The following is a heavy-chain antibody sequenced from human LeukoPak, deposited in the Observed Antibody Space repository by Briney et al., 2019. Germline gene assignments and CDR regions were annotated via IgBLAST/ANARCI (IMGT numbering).Heavy chain of an antibody. V-gene: IGHV1-46*01. CDR3: ARAVAYCGGDCYLNGYLDL. Sequence: GASVKVSCKASGYTFTSYYMHWVRQAPGQGLEWMGIINPSGGSTSYAQKFQGRVTMTRDTSTSTVYMELSSLRSEDTAVYYCARAVAYCGGDCYLNGYLDLWGRGTLVTVSS. J-gene: IGHJ2*01. CDR1: GYTFTSYY. CDR2: INPSGGST. D-gene: IGHD2-21*02.